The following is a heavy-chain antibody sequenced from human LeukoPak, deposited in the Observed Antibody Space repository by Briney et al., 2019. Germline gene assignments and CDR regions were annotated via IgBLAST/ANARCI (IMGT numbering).Heavy chain of an antibody. CDR2: ISSSGSTI. CDR3: ARDFLSYYDSSGYSALDY. CDR1: GFTFSDYY. V-gene: IGHV3-11*04. D-gene: IGHD3-22*01. Sequence: GGSLRLSCAASGFTFSDYYVSWIRQAPGKGLEWVSYISSSGSTIYYADSVKGRFTISRDNAKNSLYLQMNSLRAEDTAVYYCARDFLSYYDSSGYSALDYWGQGTLVTVSS. J-gene: IGHJ4*02.